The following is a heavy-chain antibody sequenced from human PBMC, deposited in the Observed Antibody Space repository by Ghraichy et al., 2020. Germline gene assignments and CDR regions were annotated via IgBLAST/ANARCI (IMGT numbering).Heavy chain of an antibody. V-gene: IGHV3-7*01. J-gene: IGHJ2*01. CDR3: ARGSSSTGYWYFDL. Sequence: GGSLRLSCVASEFTFNTYFMSWVRQAPGKGLEWVAKIKQDGTERSYVDSVKGRFTISRDNAKNSLYLQMNSLRAEDTAVYYCARGSSSTGYWYFDLWGRGTLVPVSP. CDR1: EFTFNTYF. D-gene: IGHD2-2*01. CDR2: IKQDGTER.